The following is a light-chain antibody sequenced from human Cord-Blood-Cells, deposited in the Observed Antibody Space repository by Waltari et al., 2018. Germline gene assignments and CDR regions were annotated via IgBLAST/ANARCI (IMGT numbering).Light chain of an antibody. CDR3: QQSYSTPYT. CDR1: QSISSY. CDR2: AAS. Sequence: DIQMTHSPSSLSAFVGDRVTITCRASQSISSYLNWDQQKPGKAPKLLIYAASSLQSGVPSRFSGSGSGTDFTLTISSLQPEDFATYYCQQSYSTPYTFGQGTKLEIK. J-gene: IGKJ2*01. V-gene: IGKV1-39*01.